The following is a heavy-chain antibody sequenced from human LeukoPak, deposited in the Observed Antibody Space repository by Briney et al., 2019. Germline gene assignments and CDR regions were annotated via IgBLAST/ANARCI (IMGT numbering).Heavy chain of an antibody. CDR3: ARWASKGGMDV. J-gene: IGHJ6*04. CDR2: INWNGGST. CDR1: GFTFDDYG. Sequence: RGSLRLSCAASGFTFDDYGMSRVRHVSGKGLEWVSGINWNGGSTVYADSVKGRFTISRDNAKNSLYLQMNSLRAEDTALYYCARWASKGGMDVWGKGTTVTVSS. V-gene: IGHV3-20*04. D-gene: IGHD3-16*01.